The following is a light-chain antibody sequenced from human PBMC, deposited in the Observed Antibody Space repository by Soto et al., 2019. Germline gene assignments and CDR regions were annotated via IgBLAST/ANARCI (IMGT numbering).Light chain of an antibody. CDR3: AAWDDSLSVP. Sequence: QSVLTQPPSASGTPGQRVTISCSGSGSNIGSNYVYWYQQLPGTAPKLLIYRNNQRPSGVPDRFSGSKSGTSASLAISGLRSEDEADYYCAAWDDSLSVPFGTGTKVTVL. V-gene: IGLV1-47*01. J-gene: IGLJ1*01. CDR1: GSNIGSNY. CDR2: RNN.